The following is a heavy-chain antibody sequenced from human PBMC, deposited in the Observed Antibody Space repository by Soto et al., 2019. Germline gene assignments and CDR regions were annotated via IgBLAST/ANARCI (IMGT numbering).Heavy chain of an antibody. CDR2: ISPSSSFL. D-gene: IGHD3-10*01. Sequence: LRLSCAASGFSFRSYYLNWVRQAPGRGLEWVSSISPSSSFLSYADSVKGRFTISRDNAKSSVHLQMNSLRAEDTAVYFCARVGTDYGSGSPYYSDYWGQGTLVTVS. V-gene: IGHV3-21*06. CDR3: ARVGTDYGSGSPYYSDY. J-gene: IGHJ4*02. CDR1: GFSFRSYY.